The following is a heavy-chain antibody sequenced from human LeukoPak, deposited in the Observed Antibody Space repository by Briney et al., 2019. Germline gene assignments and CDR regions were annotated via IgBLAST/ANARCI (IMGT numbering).Heavy chain of an antibody. V-gene: IGHV3-48*03. J-gene: IGHJ4*02. D-gene: IGHD1-1*01. CDR2: ITSSGSTM. CDR3: AKAPRLITTAYFDY. CDR1: GFTFSGSA. Sequence: PGGSLRLSCAASGFTFSGSAMSWVRQAPGKGLEWVSYITSSGSTMSYADSVKGRFTISRDNAKNSLYLQMNSLRAEDTAVYYCAKAPRLITTAYFDYWGQGTLVTVSS.